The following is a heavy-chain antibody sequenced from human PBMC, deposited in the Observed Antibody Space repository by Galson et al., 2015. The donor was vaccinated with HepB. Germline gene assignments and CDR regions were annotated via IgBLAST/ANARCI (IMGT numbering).Heavy chain of an antibody. D-gene: IGHD3-22*01. V-gene: IGHV1-18*04. J-gene: IGHJ4*02. Sequence: SVKVSCKASGYTFTSYGISWVRQAPGQGLEWMGWISAYNGNTNYAQKLQGRVTMTTDTSTSTAYMELRSLRSDDTAVYYCARSNTKYYYDSSGLDYWGQGTLVTVSS. CDR2: ISAYNGNT. CDR3: ARSNTKYYYDSSGLDY. CDR1: GYTFTSYG.